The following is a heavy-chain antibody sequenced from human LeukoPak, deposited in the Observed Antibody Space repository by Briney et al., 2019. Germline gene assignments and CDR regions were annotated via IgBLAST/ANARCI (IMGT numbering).Heavy chain of an antibody. J-gene: IGHJ4*02. CDR1: GFSFSTYT. CDR2: ISPGSTYT. CDR3: ARAYDITSSFDY. D-gene: IGHD3-22*01. Sequence: KPGGSLRLSCAASGFSFSTYTMNWVRQAPGKGLEWVSSISPGSTYTHYTDSVKGRFTISRDNARSSLFLQMNSLRAEDTAIYYCARAYDITSSFDYWGQGTLVTVSS. V-gene: IGHV3-21*01.